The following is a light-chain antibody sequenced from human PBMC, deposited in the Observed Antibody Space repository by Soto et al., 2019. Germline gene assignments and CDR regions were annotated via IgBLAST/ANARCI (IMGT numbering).Light chain of an antibody. V-gene: IGKV1-5*03. CDR1: QSISSW. CDR2: KAS. J-gene: IGKJ1*01. Sequence: DIQMTQSPSTLSASVGDRVTITCRASQSISSWLAWYQQKPGKAPKVLIYKASTLQTGVPSRFSGSGSGTEFTLTISNVQPEDVATYYCQKYYSAPETFGQGTKVDIK. CDR3: QKYYSAPET.